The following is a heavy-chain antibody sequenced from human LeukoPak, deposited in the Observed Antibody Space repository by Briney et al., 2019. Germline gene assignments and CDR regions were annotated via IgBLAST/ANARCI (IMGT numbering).Heavy chain of an antibody. Sequence: PGGSLRLPCAASGITVSNNYMSWVRQAPGKGLEWVSVIYSGGSTYYADSVKGRFTISRDNSKNTLYLQMNTLRAEDTAVYYCARGSSYNDYYYYMDVWGKGTTVTVSS. CDR3: ARGSSYNDYYYYMDV. CDR2: IYSGGST. V-gene: IGHV3-53*01. CDR1: GITVSNNY. J-gene: IGHJ6*03. D-gene: IGHD6-13*01.